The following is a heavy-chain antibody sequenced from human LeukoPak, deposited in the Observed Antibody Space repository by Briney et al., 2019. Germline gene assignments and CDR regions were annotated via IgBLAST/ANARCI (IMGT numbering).Heavy chain of an antibody. CDR2: ISGSGGST. Sequence: GGSLRLSCAASGFTFSSYAMTWVRQAPGKGLEWVSIISGSGGSTSYADSVKGRFTISRDNSKNTLYLQMNSLRAEDTALYYCAKPYSGAILTGWFDPWGQGTLVTVSS. CDR1: GFTFSSYA. V-gene: IGHV3-23*01. CDR3: AKPYSGAILTGWFDP. J-gene: IGHJ5*02. D-gene: IGHD2-15*01.